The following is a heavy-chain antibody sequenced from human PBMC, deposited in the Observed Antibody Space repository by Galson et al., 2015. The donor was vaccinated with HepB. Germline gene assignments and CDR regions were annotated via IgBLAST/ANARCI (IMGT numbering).Heavy chain of an antibody. J-gene: IGHJ6*03. V-gene: IGHV3-30*18. CDR3: AKDEKQLAIPYYYYYMDV. D-gene: IGHD3-3*02. CDR2: ISYDGNSK. CDR1: GFTFYSYS. Sequence: SLRLSCAASGFTFYSYSMHRVRQAPGKGLEWVALISYDGNSKYYADSVRGRFTISRDNSRNTLYLQMNSLRGEDTALYYCAKDEKQLAIPYYYYYMDVWGKGTTVTVSS.